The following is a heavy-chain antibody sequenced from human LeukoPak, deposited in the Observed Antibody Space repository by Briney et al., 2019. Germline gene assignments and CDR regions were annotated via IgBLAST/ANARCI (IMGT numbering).Heavy chain of an antibody. J-gene: IGHJ4*02. D-gene: IGHD3-9*01. CDR2: ISYDGSNK. Sequence: GGSLRLSCAASGFTFSSYAMHWVRQAPGKGLEWVAVISYDGSNKYYADSVKGRFTISRDNSKNTLYLQMNSLRAEDTAVYYCARGALLRYFDWLSPVDYWGQGTLVTVSS. CDR3: ARGALLRYFDWLSPVDY. V-gene: IGHV3-30*04. CDR1: GFTFSSYA.